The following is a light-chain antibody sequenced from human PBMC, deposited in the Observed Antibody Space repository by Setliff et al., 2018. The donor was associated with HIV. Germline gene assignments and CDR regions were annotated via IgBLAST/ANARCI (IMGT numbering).Light chain of an antibody. CDR2: YDS. CDR3: QVWDNSSAHPLV. V-gene: IGLV3-21*04. Sequence: SYELTQPPSMSVAPGKTATITCGGNNIGSKSVHWYQQKPGQAPVPVIYYDSDRPSGIPERFSGSNSGNTATLTISRVEAGDEADYYCQVWDNSSAHPLVFGGGTKVTVL. CDR1: NIGSKS. J-gene: IGLJ3*02.